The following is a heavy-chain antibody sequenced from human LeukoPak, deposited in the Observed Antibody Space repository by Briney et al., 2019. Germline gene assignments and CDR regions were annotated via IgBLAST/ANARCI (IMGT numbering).Heavy chain of an antibody. Sequence: AASVKVSCKASGYTFTSYGISWVRQAPGQGLEWMGRISAYNGNTNYAQKLQGRVTMTTDTSTSTAYMELRSLRSDDTAVYYCARGGYCSGGSCRNWFDPWGQGTLVTVSS. CDR1: GYTFTSYG. V-gene: IGHV1-18*01. CDR3: ARGGYCSGGSCRNWFDP. D-gene: IGHD2-15*01. J-gene: IGHJ5*02. CDR2: ISAYNGNT.